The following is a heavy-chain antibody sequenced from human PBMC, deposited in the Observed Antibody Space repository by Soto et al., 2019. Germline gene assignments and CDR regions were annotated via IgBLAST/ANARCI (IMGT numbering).Heavy chain of an antibody. J-gene: IGHJ4*02. Sequence: QVQLVESGGGVVQPGRSLRLSCAASGFTFSSYAMHWVRQAPGKGLEWVAVISYDGSNKYYADSVKGRFTISRDNSKNTRYLQMNSLRAGETAVYYCAGNDHLDYWGQGTLVTVSS. V-gene: IGHV3-30-3*01. CDR3: AGNDHLDY. CDR2: ISYDGSNK. CDR1: GFTFSSYA.